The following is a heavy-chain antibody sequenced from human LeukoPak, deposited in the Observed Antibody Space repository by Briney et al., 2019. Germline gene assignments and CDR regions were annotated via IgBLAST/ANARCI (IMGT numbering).Heavy chain of an antibody. CDR3: ARVSPIAVAGSSYYYAIDV. CDR1: GGSISNFY. Sequence: SETLSLTCNVSGGSISNFYWAWIRQPAGRGLEWIGRIYSSGTTTYNPSLKSRVAMSVDTSRNQFSLKLSSVTAADTAVYYCARVSPIAVAGSSYYYAIDVWGQGTTVTVSS. D-gene: IGHD6-19*01. CDR2: IYSSGTT. V-gene: IGHV4-4*07. J-gene: IGHJ6*02.